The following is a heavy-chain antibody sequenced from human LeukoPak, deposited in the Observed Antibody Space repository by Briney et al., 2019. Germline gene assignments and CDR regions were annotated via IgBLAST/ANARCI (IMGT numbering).Heavy chain of an antibody. CDR3: AKWPARTSRDGYNSEY. CDR2: ISGSGGST. V-gene: IGHV3-23*01. D-gene: IGHD5-24*01. CDR1: GFTFSSYA. Sequence: GGSLRLSCAASGFTFSSYAMSWVRQAPGKGLEWVSAISGSGGSTYYADSVKGRFTISRDNSKNTLCLQMNSLRAEDTAVYYRAKWPARTSRDGYNSEYWGQGTLVTVSS. J-gene: IGHJ4*02.